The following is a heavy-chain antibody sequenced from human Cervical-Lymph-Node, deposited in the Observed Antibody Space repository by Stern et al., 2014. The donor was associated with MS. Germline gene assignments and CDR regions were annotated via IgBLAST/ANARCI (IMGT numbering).Heavy chain of an antibody. CDR1: GDSISSNNW. CDR3: ARVSLSDSDYFDP. J-gene: IGHJ5*02. V-gene: IGHV4/OR15-8*02. D-gene: IGHD2-21*02. CDR2: IHHSGTT. Sequence: QVQLQESGPGLVRPSETLSLTCVVSGDSISSNNWWSWVRQSPEKGLEWIGEIHHSGTTNSAPLFKRRLTISLDKAKNPLSLNMHSVAAADTAVYHCARVSLSDSDYFDPWGQGTLVTVSS.